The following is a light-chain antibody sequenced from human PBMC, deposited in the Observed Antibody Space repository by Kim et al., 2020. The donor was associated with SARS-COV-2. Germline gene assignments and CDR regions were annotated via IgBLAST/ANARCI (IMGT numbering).Light chain of an antibody. Sequence: SVCPGERAARSCRASQSVSSNLAWYQQKPGHAPRLLIYGASTRATGIPARFSGSGSGTEFTLTISSLQSEDFAVYYCQQYNNWPYSFGQGTKLEI. V-gene: IGKV3-15*01. CDR1: QSVSSN. J-gene: IGKJ2*03. CDR3: QQYNNWPYS. CDR2: GAS.